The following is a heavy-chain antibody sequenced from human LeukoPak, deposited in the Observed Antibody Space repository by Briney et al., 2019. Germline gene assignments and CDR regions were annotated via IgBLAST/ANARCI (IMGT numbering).Heavy chain of an antibody. V-gene: IGHV3-7*01. CDR2: IKQDGSEK. Sequence: GGSLRLSCAASGFTFSSYWMSWVRQAPGKGLEWVANIKQDGSEKYYVDSVKGRFTISRDNVKNTLYLQMNGLRAEDTAVYYCARGGLEPVDYWGQGTLVTVSS. J-gene: IGHJ4*02. D-gene: IGHD1-14*01. CDR1: GFTFSSYW. CDR3: ARGGLEPVDY.